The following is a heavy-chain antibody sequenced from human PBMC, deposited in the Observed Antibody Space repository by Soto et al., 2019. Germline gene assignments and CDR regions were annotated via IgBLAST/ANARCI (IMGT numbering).Heavy chain of an antibody. V-gene: IGHV3-23*01. J-gene: IGHJ4*02. D-gene: IGHD1-7*01. Sequence: GGSLRLSCATSGLTFSNYAMSWVRQAPGGGLEWVSSMSGSSSTTYYADSVRGRFTISRDRSKNTLYLQMSSLRAEDTALYYCAKNKERELLRVIDFWGQGTLVPVSS. CDR3: AKNKERELLRVIDF. CDR2: MSGSSSTT. CDR1: GLTFSNYA.